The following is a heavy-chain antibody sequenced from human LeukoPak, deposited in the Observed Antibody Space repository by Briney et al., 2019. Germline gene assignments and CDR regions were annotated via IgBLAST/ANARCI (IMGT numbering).Heavy chain of an antibody. Sequence: GASVKFSCKASGGTFSSYAISWVRQAPGQGLEWMGGIIPIFGTANYAQKFQGRVTITADKSTSTAYMELSSLRSEDTAVYYCAREGYYDILTGYQYYFDYWGQGTLVTVSS. V-gene: IGHV1-69*06. J-gene: IGHJ4*02. CDR1: GGTFSSYA. CDR3: AREGYYDILTGYQYYFDY. D-gene: IGHD3-9*01. CDR2: IIPIFGTA.